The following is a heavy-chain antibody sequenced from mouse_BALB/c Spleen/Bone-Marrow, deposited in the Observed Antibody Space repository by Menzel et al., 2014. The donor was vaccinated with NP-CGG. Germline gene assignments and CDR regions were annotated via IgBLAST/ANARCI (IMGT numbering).Heavy chain of an antibody. D-gene: IGHD2-3*01. V-gene: IGHV1-7*01. J-gene: IGHJ3*01. CDR1: GYTFTNYW. CDR2: IDPSTGYT. CDR3: ARGGIYDGYSY. Sequence: QVHVKQSGAELAKSRASVKMSCKASGYTFTNYWMHWVKRRPGQGLEWIGYIDPSTGYTEYNQKFEDKATLTADKSSSTAYTQLSSLTSEDSAVYYCARGGIYDGYSYWGQGTLVTVSA.